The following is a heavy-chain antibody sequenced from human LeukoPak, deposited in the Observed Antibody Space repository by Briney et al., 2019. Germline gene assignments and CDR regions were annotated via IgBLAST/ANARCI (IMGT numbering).Heavy chain of an antibody. J-gene: IGHJ4*02. V-gene: IGHV3-30*02. CDR1: GFPFSSYG. CDR2: MRYDGKTE. CDR3: AKYLNTAVMQYFVC. Sequence: GGSLSLSYTGSGFPFSSYGMHWVRQTPGRGLEWVAFMRYDGKTEYYADSVKGRFTIAREDSHSTVHLHMKDLRPDDAAVYFCAKYLNTAVMQYFVCRVQGTLVSVSS. D-gene: IGHD2-21*01.